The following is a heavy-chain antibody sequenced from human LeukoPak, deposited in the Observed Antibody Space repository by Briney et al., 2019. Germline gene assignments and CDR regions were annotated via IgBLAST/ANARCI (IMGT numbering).Heavy chain of an antibody. CDR2: IKEDGTQK. D-gene: IGHD3-10*01. V-gene: IGHV3-7*02. Sequence: GGSLRLSSAASGFTFSNYWMSWVRQAPGKGLEWVANIKEDGTQKYYVDSVKGRFTISRDNAKNSLYLQMDSLRAEDTAVYYCAKYYYASGSYQGFDYWGQGTLVTVSS. CDR3: AKYYYASGSYQGFDY. J-gene: IGHJ4*02. CDR1: GFTFSNYW.